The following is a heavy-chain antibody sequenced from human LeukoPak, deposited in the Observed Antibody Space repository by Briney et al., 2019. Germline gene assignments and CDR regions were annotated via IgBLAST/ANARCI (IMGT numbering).Heavy chain of an antibody. CDR2: IYHSGST. V-gene: IGHV4-34*01. Sequence: SETLSLTCAVYGGSFSGYYWSWIRQPPGKGLEWIGSIYHSGSTYYNPSLKSRVTISVDTSKNQFSLKLSSVTAADTAVYYCARGALRTVVVGTRYYYYMDVWGKGTTVTISS. J-gene: IGHJ6*03. CDR3: ARGALRTVVVGTRYYYYMDV. CDR1: GGSFSGYY. D-gene: IGHD3-22*01.